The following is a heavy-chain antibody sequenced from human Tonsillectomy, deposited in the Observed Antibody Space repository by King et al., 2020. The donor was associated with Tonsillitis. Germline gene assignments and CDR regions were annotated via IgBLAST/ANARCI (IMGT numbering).Heavy chain of an antibody. CDR2: IYTSGST. CDR3: ARTGYSSGWPMDY. CDR1: GGSISSGSYC. Sequence: VQLQESGPGLVKPSQTLSLTCTVSGGSISSGSYCWSWIRQPAGKGLEWIGRIYTSGSTKYNPSLKSRVTISVDTSKNQFPLKPSSVTAADTAVYYCARTGYSSGWPMDYWGQGTLVTVSS. D-gene: IGHD6-19*01. J-gene: IGHJ4*02. V-gene: IGHV4-61*02.